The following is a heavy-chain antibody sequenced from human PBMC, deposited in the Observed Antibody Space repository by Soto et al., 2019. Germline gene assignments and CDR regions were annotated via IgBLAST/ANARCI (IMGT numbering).Heavy chain of an antibody. CDR1: GDSIGSGNKY. V-gene: IGHV4-30-4*01. CDR3: ARQAIADYYYYGMDV. CDR2: IFSSGTT. J-gene: IGHJ6*02. Sequence: SETLSLTCTVSGDSIGSGNKYWSWIRQAPGKGLEWIGYIFSSGTTYYNPSLKSRLTMSLDTSQNQFSLKLSSVTAADTAVYYCARQAIADYYYYGMDVWGQGTTVTVSS.